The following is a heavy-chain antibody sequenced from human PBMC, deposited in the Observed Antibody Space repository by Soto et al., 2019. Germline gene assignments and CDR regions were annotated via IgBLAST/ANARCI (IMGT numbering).Heavy chain of an antibody. V-gene: IGHV3-23*01. CDR3: ALQQAVAGTTNWFDP. J-gene: IGHJ5*02. CDR2: ISGSGGST. Sequence: GGSLRLSCAASGFTFSTYAMSWVRQAPGKGLKWVSAISGSGGSTYYADSVKGRFTISRDNSKNTLYLQMNSLRAEDTAVYYCALQQAVAGTTNWFDPWGQGTLVT. CDR1: GFTFSTYA. D-gene: IGHD6-19*01.